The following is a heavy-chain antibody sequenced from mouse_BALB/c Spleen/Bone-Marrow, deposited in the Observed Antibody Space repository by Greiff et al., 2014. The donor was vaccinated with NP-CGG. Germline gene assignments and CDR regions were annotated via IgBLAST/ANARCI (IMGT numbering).Heavy chain of an antibody. V-gene: IGHV3-2*02. D-gene: IGHD2-4*01. J-gene: IGHJ2*01. Sequence: VQLQQSGPGLVKPSQSLSLTCTVTGYSITSDYAWSWIRQFPGNKLEWMGYISYSGNTSYNPSLKSRISITRDTSKNQFFLQLNSVTTEDTATYYCARYDYDGVDYWGQGTTLTVSS. CDR1: GYSITSDYA. CDR2: ISYSGNT. CDR3: ARYDYDGVDY.